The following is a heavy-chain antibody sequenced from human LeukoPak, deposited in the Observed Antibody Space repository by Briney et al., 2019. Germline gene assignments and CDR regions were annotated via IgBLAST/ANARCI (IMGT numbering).Heavy chain of an antibody. CDR2: IHAGDSDT. J-gene: IGHJ4*02. V-gene: IGHV5-51*01. CDR1: GFDFPNYW. D-gene: IGHD3-10*01. CDR3: SGTLTYIGH. Sequence: GESLRISCKTSGFDFPNYWIGWVRQTPGKGLEWMMIIHAGDSDTRYNPSFEGQVSISVDKSISTVYLQWRSLKASDSALYFGSGTLTYIGHWGQGTLVTVSS.